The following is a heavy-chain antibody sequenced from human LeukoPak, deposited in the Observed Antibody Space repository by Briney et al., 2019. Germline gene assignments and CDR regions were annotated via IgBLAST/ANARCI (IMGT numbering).Heavy chain of an antibody. CDR3: AKLVGYCSGGSCYDAFDI. CDR2: ISGSGGST. D-gene: IGHD2-15*01. V-gene: IGHV3-23*01. Sequence: GGSLRLSCAASGFTFSSYAMSWVGEAPWTGLDWVSAISGSGGSTYYADSVKVRFTISRDNSKNTLYLQMNSLRAEDTAVYYCAKLVGYCSGGSCYDAFDIWGQGTMVTVSS. CDR1: GFTFSSYA. J-gene: IGHJ3*02.